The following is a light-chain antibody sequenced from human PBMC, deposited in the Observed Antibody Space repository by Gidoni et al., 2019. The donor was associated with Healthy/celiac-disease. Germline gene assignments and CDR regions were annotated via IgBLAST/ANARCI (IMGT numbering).Light chain of an antibody. Sequence: IRLTHDPSSFSASTGDRVTITCRASQGISSYLAWYQQKPGKAPKLLIYAASTLQSGVPSRFSGSGSGTDFTLTISCLQSEDFATYSCQQYYSYPLTFGGGTKVEIK. J-gene: IGKJ4*01. CDR3: QQYYSYPLT. CDR1: QGISSY. V-gene: IGKV1-8*01. CDR2: AAS.